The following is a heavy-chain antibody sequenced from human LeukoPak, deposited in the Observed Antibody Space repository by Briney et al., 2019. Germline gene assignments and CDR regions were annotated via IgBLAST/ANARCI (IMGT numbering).Heavy chain of an antibody. CDR2: IYTSGST. V-gene: IGHV4-4*08. CDR3: AMGFEWELLRAPFDY. D-gene: IGHD1-26*01. Sequence: SETLSLTCTVSGGSISSYYWSWIRQPPAKGLEWIGRIYTSGSTNYNPSLKSRVTISVDTSKNQFSLKLSSVTAADTAVYYCAMGFEWELLRAPFDYWGQGTLVTVSS. CDR1: GGSISSYY. J-gene: IGHJ4*02.